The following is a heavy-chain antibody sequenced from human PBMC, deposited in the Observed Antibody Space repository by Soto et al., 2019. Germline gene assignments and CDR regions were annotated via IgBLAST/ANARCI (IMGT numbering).Heavy chain of an antibody. CDR1: GGTFDHAA. CDR2: INPMFNST. V-gene: IGHV1-69*01. Sequence: QVQLVQSGAEVHKPGSSVKVSCEAAGGTFDHAAITWVRQAPGQGLEWMGGINPMFNSTHYAQKFQGRVTITADAATSTAFMELRRLTSDDTAVYYCARQIFAADYWGQGTLLVVSP. D-gene: IGHD3-9*01. CDR3: ARQIFAADY. J-gene: IGHJ4*02.